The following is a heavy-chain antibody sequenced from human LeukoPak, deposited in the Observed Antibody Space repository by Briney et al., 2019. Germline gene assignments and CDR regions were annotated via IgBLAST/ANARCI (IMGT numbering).Heavy chain of an antibody. V-gene: IGHV3-7*01. CDR1: GFTFSSYW. CDR3: ARDGIVVVPAAIGYYYYYMDV. J-gene: IGHJ6*03. CDR2: IKQDGSEK. Sequence: GGSLRLSCAASGFTFSSYWMSWVRQAPGKGLEWVANIKQDGSEKYYVDSVKGRFTISRDNAKNSLYLQMNSLRAEDTAVYYCARDGIVVVPAAIGYYYYYMDVWGKGTTVTVSS. D-gene: IGHD2-2*02.